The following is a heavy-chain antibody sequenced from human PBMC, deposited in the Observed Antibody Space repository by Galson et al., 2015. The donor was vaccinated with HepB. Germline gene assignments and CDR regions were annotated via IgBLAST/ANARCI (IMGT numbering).Heavy chain of an antibody. V-gene: IGHV4-39*01. J-gene: IGHJ5*02. Sequence: ISRRSYYWGWIRQPPGKGLEWIASIYYTGSAYYNASLKSRVTISVDTSKNQFSLKLTSVTAADTAVYYCARLAPIYYYDRGDIDPWGQGTLVTVSS. CDR2: IYYTGSA. D-gene: IGHD3-22*01. CDR1: ISRRSYY. CDR3: ARLAPIYYYDRGDIDP.